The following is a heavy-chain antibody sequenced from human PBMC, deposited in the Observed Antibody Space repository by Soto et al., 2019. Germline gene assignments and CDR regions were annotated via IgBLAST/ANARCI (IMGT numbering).Heavy chain of an antibody. CDR1: GFTFSSYG. V-gene: IGHV3-30*18. CDR3: AKEGRCWSGYSYSYYGMDV. Sequence: GGSLRLSCAASGFTFSSYGMHWVRQAPGKGLEWVAVISYDGSNKYYAGSVKGRFTISRDNSKNTLYLQMNSLRAEDTAVYYCAKEGRCWSGYSYSYYGMDVWGQGTTVTVSS. D-gene: IGHD3-3*01. J-gene: IGHJ6*02. CDR2: ISYDGSNK.